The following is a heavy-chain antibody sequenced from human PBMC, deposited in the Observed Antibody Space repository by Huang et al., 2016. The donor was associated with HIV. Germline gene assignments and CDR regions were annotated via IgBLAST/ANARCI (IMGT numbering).Heavy chain of an antibody. J-gene: IGHJ3*01. CDR1: GYTFTNYD. CDR2: MNPKSGKV. V-gene: IGHV1-8*01. CDR3: ARGFGINYNHEAFDV. D-gene: IGHD3-10*01. Sequence: QIQLAQSGAEVKKPGASVKVSCKASGYTFTNYDINWVRQASGKGREWMGWMNPKSGKVGYTKKFQGRVAILRNSSINTSYLEVTSLTSEDTAVYYCARGFGINYNHEAFDVWGQGTMVTVSS.